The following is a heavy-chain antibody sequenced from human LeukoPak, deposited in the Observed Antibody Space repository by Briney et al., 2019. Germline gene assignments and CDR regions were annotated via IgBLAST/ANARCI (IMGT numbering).Heavy chain of an antibody. V-gene: IGHV4-34*01. CDR3: ARSLLYYYDSSGYYY. Sequence: PSETLSLTCAVYGGSFSGYYWSWIRQPPGKGLEWIGEINHSGSTNYNPSLKSRVTISVDTSKNQFSLKLSSVTAADTAVYYCARSLLYYYDSSGYYYWGQGTLVTVSS. D-gene: IGHD3-22*01. J-gene: IGHJ4*02. CDR2: INHSGST. CDR1: GGSFSGYY.